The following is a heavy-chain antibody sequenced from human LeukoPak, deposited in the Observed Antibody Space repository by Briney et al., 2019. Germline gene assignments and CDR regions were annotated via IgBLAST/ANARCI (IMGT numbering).Heavy chain of an antibody. CDR1: GFTFSSYG. D-gene: IGHD4-17*01. CDR3: AKDHGDYVFDY. V-gene: IGHV3-30*18. J-gene: IGHJ4*02. CDR2: ISYDGSIK. Sequence: QTGGSLRLSCAASGFTFSSYGMHWVRQAPGKGLEWVAVISYDGSIKYYADSVKGRFTISRDNSKNTLYLQMNSLRAEDTAVYYCAKDHGDYVFDYWGQGTLVTVSS.